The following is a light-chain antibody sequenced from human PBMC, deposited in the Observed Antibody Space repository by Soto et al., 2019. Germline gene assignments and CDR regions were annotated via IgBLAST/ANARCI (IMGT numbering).Light chain of an antibody. Sequence: EIVLTQSPATLSLSPGERATLSCRASQSVSSYLAWYQQKPGQAPRLLIYDASNRATGIPARFSGSGSGTDSTLTISSLEPEDFAVYYCQQSSNWLITFGQGTRLEIK. CDR1: QSVSSY. CDR3: QQSSNWLIT. J-gene: IGKJ5*01. V-gene: IGKV3-11*01. CDR2: DAS.